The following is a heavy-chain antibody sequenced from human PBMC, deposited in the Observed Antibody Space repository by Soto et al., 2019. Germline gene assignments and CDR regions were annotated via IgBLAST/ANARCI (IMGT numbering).Heavy chain of an antibody. V-gene: IGHV3-23*01. D-gene: IGHD2-2*01. Sequence: GGSLRLSCAASGFTFSNYAMSWVRQAPGKGLEWVSVISGSGGSTYYADSVKGRFTISRDNSKNTLFLQMNSLRAEDTAVYYSAKRTLTSCFPFDYWGQGALVTVSS. CDR3: AKRTLTSCFPFDY. CDR2: ISGSGGST. J-gene: IGHJ4*02. CDR1: GFTFSNYA.